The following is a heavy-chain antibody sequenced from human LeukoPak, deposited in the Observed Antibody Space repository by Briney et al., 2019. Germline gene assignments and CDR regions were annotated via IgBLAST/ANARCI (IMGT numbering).Heavy chain of an antibody. V-gene: IGHV3-33*06. CDR2: MWYDGSNK. CDR1: GFTFRCYV. CDR3: AKPKEQKLVYPNWLDP. Sequence: GGSLLLSCAASGFTFRCYVMHGVRQPPAKGVEGVAVMWYDGSNKYYADSVKGRFTISRDNSKTTLYLQMNSLRAEDTAVYYCAKPKEQKLVYPNWLDPWGQGTLVTVSS. J-gene: IGHJ5*02. D-gene: IGHD6-13*01.